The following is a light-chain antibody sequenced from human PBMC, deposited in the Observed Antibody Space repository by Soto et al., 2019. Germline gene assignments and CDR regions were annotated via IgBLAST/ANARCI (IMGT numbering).Light chain of an antibody. CDR3: QQLNSYPLT. V-gene: IGKV1-9*01. CDR2: GAS. CDR1: QAISRS. J-gene: IGKJ4*01. Sequence: DIQLTQSPSFLSASVGDKVTITCRASQAISRSLAWYQQNPGKAPKLLIYGASTLQSGVPSRFSGSGSGTEFTLTIGSLQPEDFVTYYCQQLNSYPLTFGGGAKVEMK.